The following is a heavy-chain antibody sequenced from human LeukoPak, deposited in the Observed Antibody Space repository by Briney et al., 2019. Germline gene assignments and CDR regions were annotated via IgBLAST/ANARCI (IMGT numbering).Heavy chain of an antibody. Sequence: SETLSLTCTVSGGSISGHYWSWIRQPPGKGLEWIGYIYYSGSTNYNPSLKSRVTISVDTSKNQFSLKLSSVTAADTAVYYCARAKSSSWSTHFDYWGQGTLVTVSS. J-gene: IGHJ4*02. D-gene: IGHD6-13*01. CDR3: ARAKSSSWSTHFDY. CDR2: IYYSGST. V-gene: IGHV4-59*11. CDR1: GGSISGHY.